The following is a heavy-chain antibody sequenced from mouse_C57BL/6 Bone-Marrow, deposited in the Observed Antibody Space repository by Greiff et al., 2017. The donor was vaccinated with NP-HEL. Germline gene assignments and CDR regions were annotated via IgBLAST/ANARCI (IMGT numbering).Heavy chain of an antibody. CDR2: IDPSDSYT. J-gene: IGHJ3*01. CDR1: GYTFTSYW. Sequence: VQLQQPGAELVMPGASVKLSCKASGYTFTSYWMHWVKQRPGQGLEWIGEIDPSDSYTNYNQKFKGKSTLTVDKSSSTADMQLSSLTSEDSAVYYCARMDGRPWFAYWGQGTLVTVSA. V-gene: IGHV1-69*01. CDR3: ARMDGRPWFAY.